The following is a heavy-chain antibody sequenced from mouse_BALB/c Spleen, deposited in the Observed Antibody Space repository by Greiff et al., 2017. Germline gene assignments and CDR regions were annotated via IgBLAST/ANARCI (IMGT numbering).Heavy chain of an antibody. Sequence: DVMLVESGGGLVQPGGSLKLSCAASGFTFSSYTMSWVRQTPEKRLEWVAYISNGGGSTYYPDTVKGRFTISRDNAKNTLYLQMRSLKSEDTAMYYCARRLLRYYDMDYWGQGTSVTVSS. D-gene: IGHD1-1*01. J-gene: IGHJ4*01. CDR2: ISNGGGST. CDR3: ARRLLRYYDMDY. V-gene: IGHV5-12-2*01. CDR1: GFTFSSYT.